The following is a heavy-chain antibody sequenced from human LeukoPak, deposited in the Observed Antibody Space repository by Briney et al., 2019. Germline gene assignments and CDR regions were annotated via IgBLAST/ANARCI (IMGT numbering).Heavy chain of an antibody. CDR3: ARDYLAPTITMVRGVRWFDP. J-gene: IGHJ5*02. V-gene: IGHV1-69*13. D-gene: IGHD3-10*01. CDR1: GGTFSSYA. CDR2: IIPIFGTA. Sequence: SVKVSCKASGGTFSSYAISWVRQAPGQGLEWMGGIIPIFGTANYAQKFQGRVTITADESTSTAYMELSSLRSEDTAVYYCARDYLAPTITMVRGVRWFDPWGQGTLVTVSS.